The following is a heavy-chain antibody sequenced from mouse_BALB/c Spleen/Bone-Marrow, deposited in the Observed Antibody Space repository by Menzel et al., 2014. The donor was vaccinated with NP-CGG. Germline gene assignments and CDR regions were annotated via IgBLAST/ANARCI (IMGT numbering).Heavy chain of an antibody. CDR2: IYPGDGDT. CDR1: GYTFTSYW. V-gene: IGHV1-87*01. CDR3: ASYYDCDGRGY. Sequence: QVQLQQSGAELARPGASVKLSCKASGYTFTSYWMQWVKQRPGQGLEWIGAIYPGDGDTRYTQKFKGKATLTADKSSSTAYMQLSSLASEDSAVYYCASYYDCDGRGYWGQGTTLTVSS. J-gene: IGHJ2*01. D-gene: IGHD2-4*01.